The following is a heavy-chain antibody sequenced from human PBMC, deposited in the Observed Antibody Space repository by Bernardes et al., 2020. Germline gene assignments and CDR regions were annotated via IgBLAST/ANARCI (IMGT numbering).Heavy chain of an antibody. CDR2: ISYDGSNK. J-gene: IGHJ3*02. Sequence: GGSLRLSCAASGFTFSSYAMHWVRQAPGKGLEWVAVISYDGSNKYYADSVKGRFTISRDNSKNTLYLQMNSLRAEDTAVYYCAGYCSGGSCYSEAGGGDAFDIWGQGTMVTVSS. CDR3: AGYCSGGSCYSEAGGGDAFDI. V-gene: IGHV3-30*01. D-gene: IGHD2-15*01. CDR1: GFTFSSYA.